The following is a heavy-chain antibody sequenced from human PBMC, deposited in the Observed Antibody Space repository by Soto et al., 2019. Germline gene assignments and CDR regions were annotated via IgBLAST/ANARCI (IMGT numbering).Heavy chain of an antibody. CDR1: GFTFSSYG. D-gene: IGHD6-13*01. CDR3: AKAPYSSSWTTYFDY. CDR2: ISYDGSNK. J-gene: IGHJ4*02. V-gene: IGHV3-30*18. Sequence: QVQLVESGGGVVQPGRSLRLSCAASGFTFSSYGMNWVRQAPGKGLEWVAVISYDGSNKYYADSVKGRFTISRDNSKNTLYLQMNSLRAEDTAVYYCAKAPYSSSWTTYFDYWGQGTLVTVSS.